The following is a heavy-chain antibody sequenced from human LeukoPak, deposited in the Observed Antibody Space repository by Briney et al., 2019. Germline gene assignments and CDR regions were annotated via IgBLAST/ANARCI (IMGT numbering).Heavy chain of an antibody. CDR2: MNPNSGNT. CDR1: GYTFTSYD. Sequence: ASVKVSCKASGYTFTSYDINWVRQATGQGLEWMGWMNPNSGNTGYARKFQGRVTITRNTSISTAYMELSSLRSEDTAVYYCARDYSSGGSYYYYMDVWGKGTTVTVSS. CDR3: ARDYSSGGSYYYYMDV. V-gene: IGHV1-8*03. J-gene: IGHJ6*03. D-gene: IGHD6-19*01.